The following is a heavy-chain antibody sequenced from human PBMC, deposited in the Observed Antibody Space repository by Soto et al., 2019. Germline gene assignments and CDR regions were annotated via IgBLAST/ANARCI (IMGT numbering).Heavy chain of an antibody. CDR1: GFTFSSYA. Sequence: EVQLLESGGGLVQPGGSLRLSCAASGFTFSSYAMNWVHQAPGKGLEWVSVISGSGGSTYYADAVKGRFTISRDNSKNTLYLQMNSLRAEDTAVYYCAKRTVGWYFDIWGRGTLVTVSS. J-gene: IGHJ2*01. CDR3: AKRTVGWYFDI. D-gene: IGHD4-17*01. CDR2: ISGSGGST. V-gene: IGHV3-23*01.